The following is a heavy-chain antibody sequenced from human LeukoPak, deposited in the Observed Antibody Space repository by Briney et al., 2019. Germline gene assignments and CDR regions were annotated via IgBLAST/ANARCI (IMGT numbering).Heavy chain of an antibody. CDR1: GFTFSSHN. D-gene: IGHD2-2*01. J-gene: IGHJ6*03. V-gene: IGHV3-48*01. CDR2: ISSGSTTI. Sequence: GGSLRLSCAASGFTFSSHNMNWVRQAPGKGLEWVSYISSGSTTIYQADSVKGRFTISRDNAKNSLYLQMNGLRAEDTAVYYCARALSYCSSTSCSLYYYYYYMDAWGKGTTVTVSS. CDR3: ARALSYCSSTSCSLYYYYYYMDA.